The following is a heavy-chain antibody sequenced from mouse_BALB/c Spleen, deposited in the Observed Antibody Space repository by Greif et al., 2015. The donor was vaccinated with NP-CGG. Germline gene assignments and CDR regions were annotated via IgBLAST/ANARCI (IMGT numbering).Heavy chain of an antibody. Sequence: VQLQQSGAELVKPGASVKISCKASGYTFTSYNIHWVKQTPGQGLEWIGAIYPGNGDTSYNQKFKGKATLTADKSSSTAYMQLSSLTSEDSAVYYCARLRAYWGQGTLVTVSA. J-gene: IGHJ3*01. CDR3: ARLRAY. CDR2: IYPGNGDT. V-gene: IGHV1-12*01. CDR1: GYTFTSYN.